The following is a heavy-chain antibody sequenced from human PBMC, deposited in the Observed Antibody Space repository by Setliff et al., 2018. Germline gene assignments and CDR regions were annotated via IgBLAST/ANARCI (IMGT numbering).Heavy chain of an antibody. CDR3: ARAEYYYGSGSFHPYYMDV. V-gene: IGHV4-39*07. Sequence: PSETLSLTCTVSGGSISSSSYYWGWIRQPPGKGLEWIGSIYYSRSTYYNPSLKSRVTISVDTSKNQFSLKLSSVTAADTAVYYCARAEYYYGSGSFHPYYMDVWGQGTTVTVSS. CDR2: IYYSRST. D-gene: IGHD3-10*01. J-gene: IGHJ6*03. CDR1: GGSISSSSYY.